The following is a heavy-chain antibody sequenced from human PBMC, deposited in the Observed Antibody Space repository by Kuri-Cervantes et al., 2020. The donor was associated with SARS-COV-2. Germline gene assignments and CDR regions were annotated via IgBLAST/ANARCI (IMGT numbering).Heavy chain of an antibody. Sequence: GSLRLSCTVSGGSISSYYWSWIRQPPGKGLEWIGYIYYSGSTNYNPSLKSRVTISVDTSKNQFSLKLSSVTAADTAVYYCARLGLHQTLYYFDYWGQGTLVTVSS. CDR3: ARLGLHQTLYYFDY. CDR1: GGSISSYY. V-gene: IGHV4-59*08. D-gene: IGHD2-2*01. CDR2: IYYSGST. J-gene: IGHJ4*02.